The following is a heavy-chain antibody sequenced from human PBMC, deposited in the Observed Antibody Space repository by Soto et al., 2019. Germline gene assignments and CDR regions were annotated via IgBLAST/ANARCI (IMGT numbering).Heavy chain of an antibody. J-gene: IGHJ6*02. CDR2: ISYDGSNK. CDR3: ERVRKGMDV. Sequence: QVQLVESGGGVVQPGRSLRLSCAASGFTFSSYAMHWVRQAPGKGLEWVAVISYDGSNKYYADSVKGRFTISRDNSKNTLYLQMNSLRAEDTAVYYCERVRKGMDVWGQGTTVTVSS. CDR1: GFTFSSYA. V-gene: IGHV3-30-3*01.